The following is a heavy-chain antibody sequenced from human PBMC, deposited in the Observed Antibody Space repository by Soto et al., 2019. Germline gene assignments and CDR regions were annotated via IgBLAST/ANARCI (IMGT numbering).Heavy chain of an antibody. D-gene: IGHD2-15*01. J-gene: IGHJ4*02. CDR1: GGTFSSYA. Sequence: QVQLVQSGAEVKKPGSSVKVSCKASGGTFSSYAISWVRQAPGQGLEWMGGLITIFGTANYAQKFQGRVTITADESTSTAYMELSSLRSQDTAVYYCARAGGGNVWFDYWGQGTLVTVSS. CDR2: LITIFGTA. V-gene: IGHV1-69*12. CDR3: ARAGGGNVWFDY.